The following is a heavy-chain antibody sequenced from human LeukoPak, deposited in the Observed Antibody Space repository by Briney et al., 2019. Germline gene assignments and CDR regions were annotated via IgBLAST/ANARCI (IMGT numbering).Heavy chain of an antibody. V-gene: IGHV3-23*01. CDR1: GFTFSSYA. Sequence: GGSLRLSCAASGFTFSSYAMSWVRQAPGKGLEWVSAISGSGGSTYYADSVKGRFTISRDNSKNTLYLQMNSLRADDTAVYYCAKARYYDSSGLGQHWGQGTLVTVSS. J-gene: IGHJ1*01. CDR3: AKARYYDSSGLGQH. CDR2: ISGSGGST. D-gene: IGHD3-22*01.